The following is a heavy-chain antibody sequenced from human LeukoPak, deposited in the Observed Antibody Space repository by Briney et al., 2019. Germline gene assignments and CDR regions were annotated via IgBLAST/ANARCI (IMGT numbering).Heavy chain of an antibody. CDR2: ISDSGVRT. J-gene: IGHJ4*02. V-gene: IGHV3-23*01. CDR1: GITLINYG. Sequence: GSLRLSCAVSGITLINYGMSWVRQAPGKGLEWVAGISDSGVRTNYADSVKGRFTISRDNPKNTLYLQMNSLRAEDTAVYFCAKRGVVIRVILVGFHKEAYYFDSWGQGALVTVSS. D-gene: IGHD3-22*01. CDR3: AKRGVVIRVILVGFHKEAYYFDS.